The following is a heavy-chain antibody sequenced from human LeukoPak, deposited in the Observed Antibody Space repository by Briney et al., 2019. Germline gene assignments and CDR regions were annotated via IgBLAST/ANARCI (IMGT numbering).Heavy chain of an antibody. CDR2: IKGNSDTI. CDR1: GFTFSNYG. J-gene: IGHJ2*01. D-gene: IGHD6-19*01. V-gene: IGHV3-48*01. Sequence: GGSLRLSCTASGFTFSNYGVNWVRQAPGKGLEWISYIKGNSDTIHYADSVKGRFTISRDNAKNSLSLQMTSLRAEDTAVYYCARGGSGWYGFWYFDLWGRGTLVTVSS. CDR3: ARGGSGWYGFWYFDL.